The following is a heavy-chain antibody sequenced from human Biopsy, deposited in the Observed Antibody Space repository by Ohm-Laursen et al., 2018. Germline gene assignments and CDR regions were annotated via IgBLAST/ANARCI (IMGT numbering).Heavy chain of an antibody. D-gene: IGHD3-3*01. CDR2: FYGSGNT. V-gene: IGHV4-61*08. Sequence: VTLSLTCIVSGVSVTSRGYYWTWIRQPPGKGLEWLGYFYGSGNTYYNPSLKSRVTISVDPSKNQFSLKLNAVTAADTAVYYCAKGITVYGVVLPYYFDDWGQGTLVTVSS. CDR3: AKGITVYGVVLPYYFDD. CDR1: GVSVTSRGYY. J-gene: IGHJ4*02.